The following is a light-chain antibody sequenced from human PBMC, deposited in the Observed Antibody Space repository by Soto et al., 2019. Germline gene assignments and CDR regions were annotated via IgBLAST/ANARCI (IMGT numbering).Light chain of an antibody. J-gene: IGKJ1*01. CDR1: QGLSYF. Sequence: DFQLTQSPSFLSASVGDTVTITCRASQGLSYFLGWYQQKSGQAPKLLIYAASSLQSGVPSRFSGSGSGTEFTLTISSLQPEDFATYYCQRLNTYPRTFGQGTVVAIK. V-gene: IGKV1-9*01. CDR2: AAS. CDR3: QRLNTYPRT.